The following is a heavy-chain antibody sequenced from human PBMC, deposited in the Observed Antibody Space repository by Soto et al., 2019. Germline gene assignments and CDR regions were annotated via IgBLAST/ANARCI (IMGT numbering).Heavy chain of an antibody. CDR3: ARGFARMSD. Sequence: EVQLLEAGGGLVQPGGSLRLSCGVSGFTFNDFEMNWVRQAPGKGPEWLAYIDGSGATKKYADSVRGGFTISRDYPNHSLFLQMSSLSAADMAIYYCARGFARMSDWGQGTLVCVSS. CDR2: IDGSGATK. J-gene: IGHJ4*02. V-gene: IGHV3-48*03. CDR1: GFTFNDFE.